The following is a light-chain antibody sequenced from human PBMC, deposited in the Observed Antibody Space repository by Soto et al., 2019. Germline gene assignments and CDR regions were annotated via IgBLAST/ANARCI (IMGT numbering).Light chain of an antibody. CDR2: AAS. J-gene: IGKJ5*01. CDR1: QSVRYNY. V-gene: IGKV3-20*01. Sequence: EIVLTQSPGTLSLSPGERATLSCRASQSVRYNYLAWYQQKPGQAPRLLIYAASSRAAGIPDRFGGSGSGTDFALTISRLEPEEFAVYDCQQYASSLITVGQGTRLEIK. CDR3: QQYASSLIT.